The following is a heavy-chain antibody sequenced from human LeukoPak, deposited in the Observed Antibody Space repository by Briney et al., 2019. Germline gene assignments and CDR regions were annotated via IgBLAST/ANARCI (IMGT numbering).Heavy chain of an antibody. Sequence: ASVKVSCKASGYTFTSYGISWVRQASGQGLEWMGWISAYNGNTNYAQKLQGGVTMTTDTSTSTAYMELRSLRSDDTAVYYCAREHTFGVVISFLDIWGQGTMVTVSS. D-gene: IGHD3-3*01. V-gene: IGHV1-18*01. CDR3: AREHTFGVVISFLDI. CDR1: GYTFTSYG. CDR2: ISAYNGNT. J-gene: IGHJ3*02.